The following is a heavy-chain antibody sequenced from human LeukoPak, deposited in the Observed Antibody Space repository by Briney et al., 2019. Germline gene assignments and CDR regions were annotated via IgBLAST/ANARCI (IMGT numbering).Heavy chain of an antibody. CDR1: GFTFSSYG. CDR3: ARGPPHYDSGGYANY. CDR2: IWYDGSNK. Sequence: PGGALRLSCAASGFTFSSYGMHWVRQAPGKGLEWVAVIWYDGSNKYYADSVKGRFTISRDNSENTLYLQMNSLRAEDTALYYCARGPPHYDSGGYANYWGQGTLVTVSS. J-gene: IGHJ4*02. D-gene: IGHD3-22*01. V-gene: IGHV3-33*01.